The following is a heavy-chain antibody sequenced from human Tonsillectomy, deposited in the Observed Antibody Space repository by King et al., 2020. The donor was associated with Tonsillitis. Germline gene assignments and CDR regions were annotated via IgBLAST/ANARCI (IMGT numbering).Heavy chain of an antibody. Sequence: VQLVESGGGLVKPGGSLRLSCAASGFTFSNAWMNWVRQAPGKGLEWVGRIKSKYDGGTTDYASPGKGRFTISRDDSKKTLYLQMNSLKTEDTAVYYCTRGGYYGYWGQGTLVTVSS. CDR2: IKSKYDGGTT. V-gene: IGHV3-15*07. D-gene: IGHD1-26*01. CDR1: GFTFSNAW. CDR3: TRGGYYGY. J-gene: IGHJ4*02.